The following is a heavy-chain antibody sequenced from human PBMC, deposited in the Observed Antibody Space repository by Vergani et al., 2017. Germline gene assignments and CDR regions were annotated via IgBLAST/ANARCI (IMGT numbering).Heavy chain of an antibody. J-gene: IGHJ1*01. D-gene: IGHD1-1*01. CDR2: ISYDGTQK. CDR1: GFTSSYYG. Sequence: QVHLVESGGGVVQPGRSLRLSCVVSGFTSSYYGMHWVRQAPGKGLEWVAEISYDGTQKYYADSGKGRFTISRDNSKSTLYLQMNSLRNEDTAVYYCATKSCGTPGCQIGYFREWVQGTLVTVSS. CDR3: ATKSCGTPGCQIGYFRE. V-gene: IGHV3-30*03.